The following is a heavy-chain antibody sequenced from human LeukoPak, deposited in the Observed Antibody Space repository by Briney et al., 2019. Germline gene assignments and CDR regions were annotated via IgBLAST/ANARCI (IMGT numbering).Heavy chain of an antibody. J-gene: IGHJ6*03. D-gene: IGHD4-17*01. V-gene: IGHV1-69*13. CDR1: GGTFSSYA. CDR2: IIPIFGTA. CDR3: AREMGPLRTYYYYYMDV. Sequence: SVKVSCKASGGTFSSYAISWVRQAPGQGLEWMGGIIPIFGTANYAQKFQGRVTITADESTSTAYMEPSSLRSEDTAVYYCAREMGPLRTYYYYYMDVWGKGTTVTVSS.